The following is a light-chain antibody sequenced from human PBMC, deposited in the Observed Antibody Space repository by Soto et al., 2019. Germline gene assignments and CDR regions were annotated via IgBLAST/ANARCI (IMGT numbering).Light chain of an antibody. Sequence: EIVMTQSPATLSVSPGERVTLSCRASQSVSSNLAWYQQKPGQSPRLLIYDSSTRATGFPARFSGSRSGTEFTLTISSLQSEDVAFYSCQQYNNSPYTFGQGTKLEIK. CDR2: DSS. J-gene: IGKJ2*01. V-gene: IGKV3-15*01. CDR3: QQYNNSPYT. CDR1: QSVSSN.